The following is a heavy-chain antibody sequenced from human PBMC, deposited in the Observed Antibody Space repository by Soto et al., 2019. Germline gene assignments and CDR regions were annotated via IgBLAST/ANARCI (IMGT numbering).Heavy chain of an antibody. Sequence: QVQLVQSGAEVKKPGASVKVSCKASGYTFNSFGISWVRQAPGQGLEWMGWISAYNGNTNYAQKFQGRVTMTTATATSTAYLVLRSLTSDDTAVYYCARQHIADATVGRDYYGMDVWGQGTTVTVSS. CDR3: ARQHIADATVGRDYYGMDV. CDR1: GYTFNSFG. CDR2: ISAYNGNT. J-gene: IGHJ6*02. D-gene: IGHD6-13*01. V-gene: IGHV1-18*01.